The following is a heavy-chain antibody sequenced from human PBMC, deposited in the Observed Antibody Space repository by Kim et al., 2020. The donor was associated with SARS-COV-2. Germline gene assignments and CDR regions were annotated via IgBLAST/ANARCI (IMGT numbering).Heavy chain of an antibody. D-gene: IGHD3-22*01. Sequence: SVKVSCKASGGTFSSYAISWVRQAPGQGLEWMGGIIPIFGTANYAQKFQGRVTITADESTSTAYMELSSLRSEDTAVYYCARVPPPSITMKPYAFDIWGQGTMVTVSS. J-gene: IGHJ3*02. V-gene: IGHV1-69*13. CDR3: ARVPPPSITMKPYAFDI. CDR2: IIPIFGTA. CDR1: GGTFSSYA.